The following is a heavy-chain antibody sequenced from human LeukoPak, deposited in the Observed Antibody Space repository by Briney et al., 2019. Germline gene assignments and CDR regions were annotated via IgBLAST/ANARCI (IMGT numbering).Heavy chain of an antibody. J-gene: IGHJ3*02. CDR3: ARARGYSYGSYSGAFDI. V-gene: IGHV3-20*01. CDR2: INWYGGST. Sequence: PGGSLRLSCAASGFTLDDYGMSWVRHAPGEGLELVCGINWYGGSTGYADSVKGRFTISRDNAKNSLYLQMNSLRAEDTALYHRARARGYSYGSYSGAFDIWGQGTMVTVSS. CDR1: GFTLDDYG. D-gene: IGHD5-18*01.